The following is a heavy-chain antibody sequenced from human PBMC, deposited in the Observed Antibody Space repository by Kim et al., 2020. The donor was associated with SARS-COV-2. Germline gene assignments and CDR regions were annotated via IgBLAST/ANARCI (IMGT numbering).Heavy chain of an antibody. V-gene: IGHV1-69*06. CDR3: ARSGGPFDY. CDR2: GTA. D-gene: IGHD2-15*01. J-gene: IGHJ4*02. Sequence: GTANYAQKFQGRVTITADKSTSTAYMELSSLRSEDTAVYYCARSGGPFDYWGQGTLVTVSS.